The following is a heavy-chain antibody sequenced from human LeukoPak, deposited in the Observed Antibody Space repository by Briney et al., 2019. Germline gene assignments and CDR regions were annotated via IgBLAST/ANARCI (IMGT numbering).Heavy chain of an antibody. CDR1: GGSISSYY. CDR2: IYYSGST. D-gene: IGHD6-13*01. CDR3: AREGGMGSDY. J-gene: IGHJ4*02. Sequence: SETLSLTCTVSGGSISSYYWSWIRQPPGKGLEWIGYIYYSGSTNYNPSLKSRVAISVDTSKNQFSLKLSSVTAADTAVYYCAREGGMGSDYWGQGTLVTVSS. V-gene: IGHV4-59*01.